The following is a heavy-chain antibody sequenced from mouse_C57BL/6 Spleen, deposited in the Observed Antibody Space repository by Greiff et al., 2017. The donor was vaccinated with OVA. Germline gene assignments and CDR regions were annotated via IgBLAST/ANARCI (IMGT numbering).Heavy chain of an antibody. CDR2: ISSGSSTI. V-gene: IGHV5-17*01. D-gene: IGHD4-1*01. CDR3: ARGDWEDYFDY. Sequence: EVKLMESGGGLVKPGGSLKLSCAASGFTFSDYGMHWVRQAPEKGLEWVAYISSGSSTIYYADTVKGRFTISRDNAKNTLFLQMTSLRSEDTAMYYSARGDWEDYFDYWGQGTTLTVSS. J-gene: IGHJ2*01. CDR1: GFTFSDYG.